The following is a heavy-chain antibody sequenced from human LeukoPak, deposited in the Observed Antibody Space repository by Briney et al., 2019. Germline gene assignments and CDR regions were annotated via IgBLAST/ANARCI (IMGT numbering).Heavy chain of an antibody. D-gene: IGHD6-19*01. Sequence: PGGSLRLSCSASGFTFSSYAMHWVRQAPGKGLEYVSAISSSGGSTYYADSVKGRFTISRDNSRNTLYLQMSSLRAEDTAVYYCVKGQAGNFDYWGQGTLVTVSS. CDR2: ISSSGGST. J-gene: IGHJ4*02. CDR1: GFTFSSYA. V-gene: IGHV3-64D*06. CDR3: VKGQAGNFDY.